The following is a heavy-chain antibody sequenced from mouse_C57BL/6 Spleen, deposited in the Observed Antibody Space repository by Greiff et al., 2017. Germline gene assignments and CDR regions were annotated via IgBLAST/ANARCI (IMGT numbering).Heavy chain of an antibody. D-gene: IGHD2-5*01. CDR2: INPYNGGT. Sequence: VQLQQSGPVLVKPGASVKMSCKASGYTFTDYYMNWVKQSHGKSLEWIGVINPYNGGTSYNQKFKGKATLTVDKSSSTAYMELNSLTSEDSAVYYCARAYYSNPFAYWGQGTLVTVSA. CDR1: GYTFTDYY. J-gene: IGHJ3*01. CDR3: ARAYYSNPFAY. V-gene: IGHV1-19*01.